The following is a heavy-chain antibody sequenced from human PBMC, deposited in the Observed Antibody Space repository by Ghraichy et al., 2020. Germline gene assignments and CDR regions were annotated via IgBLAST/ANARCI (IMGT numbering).Heavy chain of an antibody. CDR2: ITSSGGST. J-gene: IGHJ5*02. V-gene: IGHV3-23*01. CDR3: AKDPARGYYGNWFDP. Sequence: GGSLRLSCAASGFTFSSYAMSWVRQAPGKGLEWVSAITSSGGSTYYADSVKGRFTISRDNSKNTLYLQMNSLRADDTAVYYCAKDPARGYYGNWFDPWGQGTLVTVSS. CDR1: GFTFSSYA. D-gene: IGHD3-22*01.